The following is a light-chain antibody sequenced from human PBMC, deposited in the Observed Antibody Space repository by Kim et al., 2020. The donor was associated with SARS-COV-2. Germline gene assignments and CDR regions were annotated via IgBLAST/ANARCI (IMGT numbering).Light chain of an antibody. V-gene: IGLV3-1*01. CDR3: QAWDSSTAV. Sequence: VSPGQTASITCSGDKLGDKYACWYQQKPGQSPVLVIYQDSRRPSGIPERFSGSNSGNTATLTISGTQAMDEADYYCQAWDSSTAVFGTGTKVTVL. J-gene: IGLJ1*01. CDR1: KLGDKY. CDR2: QDS.